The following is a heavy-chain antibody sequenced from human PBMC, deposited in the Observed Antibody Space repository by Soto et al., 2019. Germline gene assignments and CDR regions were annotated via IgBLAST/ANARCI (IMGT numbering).Heavy chain of an antibody. V-gene: IGHV4-31*03. J-gene: IGHJ6*02. CDR2: IYYSGST. CDR1: GGSISSGGYY. CDR3: ARGGAGIEGYYYYYGMDV. D-gene: IGHD3-10*01. Sequence: SETLSLTCTVSGGSISSGGYYWSWIRQHPGKGLEWIGYIYYSGSTYYNPSLKSRVTISVDTSKNQFSLKLSSVTAADTAVYYCARGGAGIEGYYYYYGMDVWGQGTTVTVSS.